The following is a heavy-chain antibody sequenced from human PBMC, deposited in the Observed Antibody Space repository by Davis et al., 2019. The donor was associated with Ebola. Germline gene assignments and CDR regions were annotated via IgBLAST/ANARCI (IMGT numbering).Heavy chain of an antibody. CDR1: GYTFTSHF. V-gene: IGHV1-3*01. CDR3: ATGRYYDFLSEPRWLYP. D-gene: IGHD3-3*01. Sequence: AASVKVSCKPSGYTFTSHFIHWVRQAPGQGLEWMGWINVGNGNTKYSQKFQGRFTITRDTSATTVYMELSSLRSEDTAVYYCATGRYYDFLSEPRWLYPWGQGTPVTVSS. CDR2: INVGNGNT. J-gene: IGHJ5*02.